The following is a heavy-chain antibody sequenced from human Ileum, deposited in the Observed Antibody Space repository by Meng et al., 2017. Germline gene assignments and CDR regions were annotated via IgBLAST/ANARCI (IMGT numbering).Heavy chain of an antibody. CDR3: ARHGGYSQDF. Sequence: QGALQGWGPGLVRPSATLSLTCAVSSGSISSNTYWSWVRQPPGKGMEWIGQISHSGSAYYNPSLKSRVTMSVDKSKSQFSLMLTSVTAADTAIYYCARHGGYSQDFWGQGTLVTVSS. D-gene: IGHD4-23*01. V-gene: IGHV4-4*02. J-gene: IGHJ4*02. CDR1: SGSISSNTY. CDR2: ISHSGSA.